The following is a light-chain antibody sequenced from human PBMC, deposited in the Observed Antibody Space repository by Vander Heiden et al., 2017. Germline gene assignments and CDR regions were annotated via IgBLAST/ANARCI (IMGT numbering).Light chain of an antibody. CDR1: QFFSNTY. J-gene: IGKJ1*01. CDR2: GAS. V-gene: IGKV3-20*01. Sequence: ELVLTHSPGTLSLSPGERAPLSCRASQFFSNTYLAWYQQKPGQAPRLLLYGASSRATGIPDRFSGSGYGTDFTLTISRLEPEDFAVYYCQQYGSSPRTFGQGTKVEIK. CDR3: QQYGSSPRT.